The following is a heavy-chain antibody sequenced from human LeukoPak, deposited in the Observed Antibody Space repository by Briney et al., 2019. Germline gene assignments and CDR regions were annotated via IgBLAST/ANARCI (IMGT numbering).Heavy chain of an antibody. J-gene: IGHJ4*02. CDR3: TKGGVVSGFDY. Sequence: GGSQRLSCAASGFSFGTYAMTWVRQAPGKGLECVATISGSGGNTYYTDSVKGRFTISRDNSVHTLFLQMSSLRAEDTALYYCTKGGVVSGFDYWGRGVLVTVSS. CDR1: GFSFGTYA. D-gene: IGHD2-21*01. CDR2: ISGSGGNT. V-gene: IGHV3-23*01.